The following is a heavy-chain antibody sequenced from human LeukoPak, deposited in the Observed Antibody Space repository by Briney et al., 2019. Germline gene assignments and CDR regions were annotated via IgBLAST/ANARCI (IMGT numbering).Heavy chain of an antibody. CDR3: ARARGRGWYPLRY. CDR2: IIPIFGPA. J-gene: IGHJ4*02. CDR1: GGSFSSYA. D-gene: IGHD6-19*01. Sequence: SVKVSCKASGGSFSSYAITWVRQAPGQGLAWMGRIIPIFGPANYAQKFQGRVTITADQSTSTSSMKLSSLTSEDTAVYYCARARGRGWYPLRYWGQGTLGTVSS. V-gene: IGHV1-69*15.